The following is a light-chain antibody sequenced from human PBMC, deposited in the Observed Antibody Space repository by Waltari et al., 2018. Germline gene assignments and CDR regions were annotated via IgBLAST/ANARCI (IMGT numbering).Light chain of an antibody. Sequence: QSALTQPASVSGSPGQSITISCTGTSRDVGPYHLVSWYQQHPGEVPKLIIYEVTKRPSGVSNRFSGSKSGNTASLTISGLQAEDAADYYCCSYAGGRTFPYVFGTGTKVTVL. V-gene: IGLV2-23*02. J-gene: IGLJ1*01. CDR3: CSYAGGRTFPYV. CDR1: SRDVGPYHL. CDR2: EVT.